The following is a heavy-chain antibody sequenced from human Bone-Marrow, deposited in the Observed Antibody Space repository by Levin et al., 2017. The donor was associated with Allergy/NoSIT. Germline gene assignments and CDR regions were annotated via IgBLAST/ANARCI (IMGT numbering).Heavy chain of an antibody. Sequence: LSLTCAASGFNLSSFGMHWVRQAPGKGLEWVAVISYDGSNKYYVDSVKGRFTISRDNSKNTLFLQMNSLRAEDTAVYYCAKEDYGDYGLDYWGQGTLLTVDS. CDR2: ISYDGSNK. CDR1: GFNLSSFG. D-gene: IGHD4-17*01. J-gene: IGHJ4*02. V-gene: IGHV3-30*18. CDR3: AKEDYGDYGLDY.